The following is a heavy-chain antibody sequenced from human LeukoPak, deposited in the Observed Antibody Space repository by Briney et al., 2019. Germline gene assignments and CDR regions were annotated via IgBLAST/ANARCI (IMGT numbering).Heavy chain of an antibody. J-gene: IGHJ6*03. CDR2: IDISGNTI. D-gene: IGHD6-19*01. CDR1: GFSFSDYE. CDR3: AKDATAVAGTVYMDV. Sequence: PGGSLRLSCAATGFSFSDYEINWVRQAPGKGLEWLSHIDISGNTIHYADSVEGRFTISRDNAKNSVYLQMTSLRDEDTALYYCAKDATAVAGTVYMDVWAKGPRSPSP. V-gene: IGHV3-48*03.